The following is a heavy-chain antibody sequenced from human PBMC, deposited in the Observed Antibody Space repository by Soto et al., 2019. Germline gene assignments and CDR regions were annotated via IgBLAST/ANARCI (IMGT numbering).Heavy chain of an antibody. CDR2: IYWDDAK. CDR1: GFSLRTSGVG. CDR3: ARYGDYTRRWFDP. Sequence: QITLKESGPTLVKPTQTLTRTCTFSGFSLRTSGVGVGWIRQPPRKALQWLALIYWDDAKRYSPSLKSRLTITKDASKNQVVLTMTNMDPMDTATYSFARYGDYTRRWFDPWGPGTLVTVSS. V-gene: IGHV2-5*02. J-gene: IGHJ5*02. D-gene: IGHD4-17*01.